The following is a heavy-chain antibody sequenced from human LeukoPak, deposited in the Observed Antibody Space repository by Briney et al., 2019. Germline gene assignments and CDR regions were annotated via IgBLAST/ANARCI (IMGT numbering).Heavy chain of an antibody. V-gene: IGHV1-69*05. CDR1: GGTFGNDA. D-gene: IGHD5-12*01. Sequence: ASVKVSCKASGGTFGNDAIGWVRQAPGQGLDWVGRIIPMFGTTNYAQKFQDRVTFTTDESTSTAYMELSSLRSEDTAVYYCAREWKWLQPYFDYWGQGTLVTVSS. J-gene: IGHJ4*02. CDR3: AREWKWLQPYFDY. CDR2: IIPMFGTT.